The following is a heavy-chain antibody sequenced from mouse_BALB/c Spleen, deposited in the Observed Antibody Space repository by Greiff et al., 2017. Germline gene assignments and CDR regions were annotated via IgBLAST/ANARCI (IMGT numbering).Heavy chain of an antibody. J-gene: IGHJ3*01. CDR1: GFTFSSFG. Sequence: DVMLVESGGGLVQPGGSRKLSCAASGFTFSSFGMHWVRQAPEKGLEWVAYISSGSSTIYYADTVKGRFTISRDNPKNTLFLQMTSLRSEDTAMYYCASYGYDGFAYWGQGTLVTVSA. CDR2: ISSGSSTI. D-gene: IGHD2-2*01. V-gene: IGHV5-17*02. CDR3: ASYGYDGFAY.